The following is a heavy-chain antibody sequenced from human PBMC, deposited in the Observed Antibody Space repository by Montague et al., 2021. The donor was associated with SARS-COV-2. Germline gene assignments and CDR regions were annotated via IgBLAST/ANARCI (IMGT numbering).Heavy chain of an antibody. V-gene: IGHV4-34*01. CDR3: ARGRYSSSWYGERRNWFDP. J-gene: IGHJ5*02. CDR2: INHSGST. Sequence: SETLSLTCAVYGGSFSGYYWSWIRQPPGKGLEWIGEINHSGSTNYNPSLKSRVTISVDTSKNLFSLKLSSVTAADTAVYYCARGRYSSSWYGERRNWFDPWGQGTLVTVSS. D-gene: IGHD6-13*01. CDR1: GGSFSGYY.